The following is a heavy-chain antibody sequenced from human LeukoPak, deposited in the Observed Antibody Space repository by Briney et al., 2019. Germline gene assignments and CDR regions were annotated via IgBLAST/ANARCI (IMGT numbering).Heavy chain of an antibody. CDR3: ARGDGESYRNYYYYMDV. CDR2: MHYSGST. J-gene: IGHJ6*03. Sequence: SETLSLTCIVFGGSISNSSYFWGWIRQAPGKGLEWIGSMHYSGSTYYNPSLKIRVTISLDMSKNQFSLQLISVTAADTAVYYCARGDGESYRNYYYYMDVWGKGTTVTVSS. CDR1: GGSISNSSYF. D-gene: IGHD4-11*01. V-gene: IGHV4-39*07.